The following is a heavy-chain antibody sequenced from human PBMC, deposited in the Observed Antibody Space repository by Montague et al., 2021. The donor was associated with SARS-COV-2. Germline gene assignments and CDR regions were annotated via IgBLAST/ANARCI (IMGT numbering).Heavy chain of an antibody. D-gene: IGHD3-3*01. CDR2: IYYSGST. CDR1: GSSISSSSYY. Sequence: SETLSLTCTVSGSSISSSSYYWGWIRQPPGKGLEWIGSIYYSGSTYYNPSFKSRVTISVDTSKNQFSLKLSSVTAADTAVYYCAGHYGRDTFFGVVIIADAFDVWGQGTMVTVSS. CDR3: AGHYGRDTFFGVVIIADAFDV. J-gene: IGHJ3*01. V-gene: IGHV4-39*01.